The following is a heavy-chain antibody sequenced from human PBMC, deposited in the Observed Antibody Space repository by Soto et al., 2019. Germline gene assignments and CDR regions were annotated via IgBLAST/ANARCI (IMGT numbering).Heavy chain of an antibody. Sequence: EVQLVESGGGLVQPGGSLRLSCAASGFTVSSNFMSWVRQAPGKGLEWVSVIYSGGNTYYADSVKGRFTISRDNSKNTMYIQMNTLRAEDTAVYDWATDRRCSGSYAYAYWGQGTLVTVSS. CDR3: ATDRRCSGSYAYAY. J-gene: IGHJ4*02. D-gene: IGHD3-10*02. V-gene: IGHV3-66*01. CDR2: IYSGGNT. CDR1: GFTVSSNF.